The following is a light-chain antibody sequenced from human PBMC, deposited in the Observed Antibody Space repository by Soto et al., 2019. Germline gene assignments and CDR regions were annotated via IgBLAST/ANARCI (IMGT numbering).Light chain of an antibody. CDR1: QSVSSN. CDR3: QQYGRSPTT. Sequence: EIEMAQSPATLSVSPGEIATLSCRASQSVSSNLAWYQQKPGQAPRVIIYGASTRATGIPARFSGSGSGTEFTLTISSLQSEDVALYYCQQYGRSPTTFGQGTKVDIK. V-gene: IGKV3-15*01. CDR2: GAS. J-gene: IGKJ1*01.